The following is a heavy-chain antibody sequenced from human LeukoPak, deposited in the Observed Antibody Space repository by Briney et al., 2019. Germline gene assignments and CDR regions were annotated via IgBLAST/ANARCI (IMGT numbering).Heavy chain of an antibody. J-gene: IGHJ4*02. V-gene: IGHV1-46*01. Sequence: ASVKVSCKASGYTFSSYYMHWVRQAPGQGLEWLAIINPSGGSTSYAQKFQGRVTMTRDMSTSTVYMELSSLRSEDTAVYYCARGVVGAISAQDYWGQGTLVTVSS. CDR2: INPSGGST. CDR1: GYTFSSYY. CDR3: ARGVVGAISAQDY. D-gene: IGHD1-26*01.